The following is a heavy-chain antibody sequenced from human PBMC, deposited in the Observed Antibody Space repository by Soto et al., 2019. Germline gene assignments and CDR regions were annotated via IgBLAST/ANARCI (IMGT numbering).Heavy chain of an antibody. V-gene: IGHV4-30-4*01. CDR3: ARASPVVTDV. D-gene: IGHD5-18*01. Sequence: QVQLQESGPGLVKPSQTLSLTCTVSGGSISSGDYYWSWIRQPPGKGLEWIGYIYYSGSTYYNPSLXGXVXIXXDTSKNQFSLKLCSVTAADTAVYYCARASPVVTDVWGQGTTVTVSS. CDR1: GGSISSGDYY. J-gene: IGHJ6*02. CDR2: IYYSGST.